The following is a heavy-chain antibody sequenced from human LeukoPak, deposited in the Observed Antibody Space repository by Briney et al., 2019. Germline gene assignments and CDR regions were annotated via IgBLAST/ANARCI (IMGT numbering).Heavy chain of an antibody. D-gene: IGHD5-24*01. CDR2: IYHSGST. V-gene: IGHV4-38-2*02. CDR1: GNSISSGYY. Sequence: PSETLSLTCNVSGNSISSGYYWGWIRQPPGKGLEWIGSIYHSGSTYCNPSLKSRVTISVDTSKNLFSLKMTSVTAADTAVYYCARGGWLQYFDYWGQGTLVTVSS. CDR3: ARGGWLQYFDY. J-gene: IGHJ4*02.